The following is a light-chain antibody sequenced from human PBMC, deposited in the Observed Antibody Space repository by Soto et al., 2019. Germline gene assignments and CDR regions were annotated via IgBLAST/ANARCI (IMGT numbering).Light chain of an antibody. Sequence: DVVMTQSPFSLPVTLGQPASISCTSSQSLLHGDGNTYMNWFQQRPGQSPGRLIYKVSNRDSGVXDXSSGSESGTNFILKISRVEAEDVGVYYCMQGTHWPYTFGQGTKLEIK. CDR3: MQGTHWPYT. V-gene: IGKV2-30*02. J-gene: IGKJ2*01. CDR2: KVS. CDR1: QSLLHGDGNTY.